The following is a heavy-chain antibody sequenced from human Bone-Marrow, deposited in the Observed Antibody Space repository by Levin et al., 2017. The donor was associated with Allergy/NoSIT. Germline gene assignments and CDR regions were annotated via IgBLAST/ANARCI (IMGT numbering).Heavy chain of an antibody. CDR1: GFTFSSYA. J-gene: IGHJ4*02. Sequence: PGGSLRLSCAASGFTFSSYAMSWVRQAPGKGLEWVSTVSRGGDITYYADSLKGRFSISRDNSKNTLYLQMNSLRGEDTALYYCVKESIEGASTYFQYWGQGTLVTVSS. CDR2: VSRGGDIT. V-gene: IGHV3-23*01. CDR3: VKESIEGASTYFQY. D-gene: IGHD1-26*01.